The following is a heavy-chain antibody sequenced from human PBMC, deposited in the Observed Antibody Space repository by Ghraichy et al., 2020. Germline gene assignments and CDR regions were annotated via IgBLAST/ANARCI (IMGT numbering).Heavy chain of an antibody. Sequence: ASVKVSCKTSGFTFSRYGINWVRQAPGQGLEWMGWISGYNGNTEYAQEFQDRLTMTTDTSTSTAYMELKSLRSDDTAVYYCAKGDDASSWFFNAWGQGTLVTVSS. V-gene: IGHV1-18*01. CDR1: GFTFSRYG. CDR2: ISGYNGNT. J-gene: IGHJ4*02. D-gene: IGHD6-13*01. CDR3: AKGDDASSWFFNA.